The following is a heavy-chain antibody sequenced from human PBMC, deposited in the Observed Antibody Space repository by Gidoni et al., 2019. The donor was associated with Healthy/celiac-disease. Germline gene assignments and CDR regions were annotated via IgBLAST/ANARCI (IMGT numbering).Heavy chain of an antibody. CDR1: GGSISSVIYY. V-gene: IGHV4-61*02. CDR3: ARERVGATWFDY. CDR2: IDTGGST. D-gene: IGHD1-26*01. Sequence: QVQLQESGPGLAKPSQTLPPTCTVSGGSISSVIYYWSWIRQPAGKGLEWIGRIDTGGSTSYNPSLKSRVTISVDTSKNQCSLKLSSVTAADTAVYYCARERVGATWFDYWGQGTLVTVSS. J-gene: IGHJ4*02.